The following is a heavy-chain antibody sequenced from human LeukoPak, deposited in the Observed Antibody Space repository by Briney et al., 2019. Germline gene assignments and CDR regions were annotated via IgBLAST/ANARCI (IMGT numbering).Heavy chain of an antibody. CDR1: GYSISSGYY. CDR3: AGDPYDAFDL. J-gene: IGHJ3*01. V-gene: IGHV4-38-2*02. CDR2: IYHSGRT. Sequence: SETLSLTCTVSGYSISSGYYWGGSRPPPGKGRGGFGSIYHSGRTYYKPSLRSRATISVDTSKKQFCMKVSSVTDADTAVYYCAGDPYDAFDLWGQGSMVTVSS.